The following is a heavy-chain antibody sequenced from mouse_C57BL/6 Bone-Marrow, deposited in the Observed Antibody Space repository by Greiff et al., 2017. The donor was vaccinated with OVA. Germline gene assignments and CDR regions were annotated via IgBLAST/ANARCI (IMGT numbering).Heavy chain of an antibody. V-gene: IGHV1-81*01. D-gene: IGHD2-5*01. J-gene: IGHJ2*01. CDR3: ARGRGYSNFDY. CDR1: GYTFTSYG. Sequence: VQVVESGAELARPGASVKLSCKASGYTFTSYGISWVKQRTGQGLEWIGEIYPRSGNTYYNEKFKGKATLTADKSSSTAYMELRSLTSEDSAVYFCARGRGYSNFDYWGQGTTLTVSS. CDR2: IYPRSGNT.